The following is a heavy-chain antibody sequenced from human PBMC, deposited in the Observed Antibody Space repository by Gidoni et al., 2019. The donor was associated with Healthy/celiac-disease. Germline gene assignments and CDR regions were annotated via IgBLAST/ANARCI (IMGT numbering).Heavy chain of an antibody. CDR2: ISGSGGST. Sequence: EVPLLASGGGLVQPGGSLRLSCAASACTFSRYAMSWVRQAQGKGLEWVSAISGSGGSTYYADSVKGRFTISRDNSKNTLYLQMNSLRAEDTAVYYCAKRARGDDSSGYYDAFDIWGQGTMVTVSS. CDR1: ACTFSRYA. CDR3: AKRARGDDSSGYYDAFDI. D-gene: IGHD3-22*01. J-gene: IGHJ3*02. V-gene: IGHV3-23*01.